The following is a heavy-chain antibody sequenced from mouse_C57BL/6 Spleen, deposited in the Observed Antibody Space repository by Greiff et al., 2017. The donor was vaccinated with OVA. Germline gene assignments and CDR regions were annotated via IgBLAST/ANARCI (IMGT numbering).Heavy chain of an antibody. CDR2: IDPNSGGT. Sequence: QVQLQQPGAELVKPGASVKLSCKASGYTFTSYWMHWVKQRPGRGLEWIGRIDPNSGGTKYNEKFKSKATLTVDKPSSTAYMQLSSLTSEDSAVYYCARSLITTVVAKYYAMDYWGQGTSVTGSS. V-gene: IGHV1-72*01. CDR1: GYTFTSYW. D-gene: IGHD1-1*01. CDR3: ARSLITTVVAKYYAMDY. J-gene: IGHJ4*01.